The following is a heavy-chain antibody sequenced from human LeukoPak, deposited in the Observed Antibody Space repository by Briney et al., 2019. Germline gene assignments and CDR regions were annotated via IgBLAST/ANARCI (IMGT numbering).Heavy chain of an antibody. V-gene: IGHV3-48*03. J-gene: IGHJ4*02. CDR3: AKAVYSSGYYLEPLLSDY. D-gene: IGHD3-22*01. Sequence: GGSLRLSCAASGFTFSSYEMNWVRQAPGKGLEWVSYISSSGSTIYYADSVKGRFTISRDNAKNSLYLQMNSLRAEDTAVYYCAKAVYSSGYYLEPLLSDYWGQGTLVTVSS. CDR1: GFTFSSYE. CDR2: ISSSGSTI.